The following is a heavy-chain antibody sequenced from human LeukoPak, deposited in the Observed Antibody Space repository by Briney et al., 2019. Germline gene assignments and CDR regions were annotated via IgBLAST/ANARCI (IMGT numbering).Heavy chain of an antibody. D-gene: IGHD2-8*01. CDR2: IYSGGSI. CDR1: GFTVGSNS. V-gene: IGHV3-53*01. Sequence: GGSLRLSCAASGFTVGSNSLSWVRQAPGRGLEWVSVIYSGGSIYYADSVKGRFTISRDDSKNTLYLQMNSLRADDTAVYYCAREVMAKRRAFDIWGQGTVVTVSS. J-gene: IGHJ3*02. CDR3: AREVMAKRRAFDI.